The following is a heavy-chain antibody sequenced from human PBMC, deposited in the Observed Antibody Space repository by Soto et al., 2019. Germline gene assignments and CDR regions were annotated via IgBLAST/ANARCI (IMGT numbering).Heavy chain of an antibody. V-gene: IGHV6-1*01. CDR1: GDSVSSNSAA. Sequence: PSQTLSLTCAISGDSVSSNSAAWNWIRQSPSRGLEWLGRTYYRSKWYNDYAVSVKSRITINPDTSKNQFSLQLNSVTPEDTAVYYWAKMVKYSGSYGGPRLFAFWGQGTMVPVSS. CDR2: TYYRSKWYN. D-gene: IGHD1-26*01. J-gene: IGHJ3*01. CDR3: AKMVKYSGSYGGPRLFAF.